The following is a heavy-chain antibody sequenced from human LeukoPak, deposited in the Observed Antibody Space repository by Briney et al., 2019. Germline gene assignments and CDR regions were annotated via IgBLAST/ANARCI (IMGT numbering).Heavy chain of an antibody. J-gene: IGHJ4*02. Sequence: ASVKVSRKASGYTFTSYDINWVRQATGQGLEWMGWMNPNSGNTGYAQKFQGRVTITRNTSISTAYMELSSLRSEDTAVYYCARGFLRGVGPAFDYWGQGTLVTVSS. V-gene: IGHV1-8*03. CDR2: MNPNSGNT. D-gene: IGHD1-26*01. CDR1: GYTFTSYD. CDR3: ARGFLRGVGPAFDY.